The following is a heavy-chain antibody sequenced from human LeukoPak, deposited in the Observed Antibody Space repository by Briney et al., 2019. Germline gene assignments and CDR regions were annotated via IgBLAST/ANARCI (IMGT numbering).Heavy chain of an antibody. Sequence: PGRSLRLSCAASGFTFSSYAMHWVRQAPGKGLEWVAVISYDGSNKYYADSVKGRFTISRDNSKNTLYLQMNSLRAEDTAVYYCARAAGWLDPWGQGTLVIVSS. D-gene: IGHD6-13*01. CDR2: ISYDGSNK. CDR1: GFTFSSYA. V-gene: IGHV3-30-3*01. J-gene: IGHJ5*02. CDR3: ARAAGWLDP.